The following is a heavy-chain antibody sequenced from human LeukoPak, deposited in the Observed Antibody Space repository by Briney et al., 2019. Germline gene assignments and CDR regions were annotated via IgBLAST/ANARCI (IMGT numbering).Heavy chain of an antibody. CDR3: VRDGGVSGYDLLDY. J-gene: IGHJ4*02. D-gene: IGHD5-12*01. CDR2: INQDGSEE. V-gene: IGHV3-7*01. CDR1: GFTFSSHY. Sequence: GESLRLSCVGSGFTFSSHYISWVRQAPGKGLEWVAHINQDGSEEHYMDSVKARFTISRDNAKNSLSLQMNSLRAEDTAVYYCVRDGGVSGYDLLDYWGQGTLVTVSS.